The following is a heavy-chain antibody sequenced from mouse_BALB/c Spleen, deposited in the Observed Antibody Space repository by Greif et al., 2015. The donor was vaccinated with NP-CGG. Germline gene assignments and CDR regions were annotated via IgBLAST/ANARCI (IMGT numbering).Heavy chain of an antibody. V-gene: IGHV3-8*02. CDR1: GDSITSGY. CDR2: ISYSGST. CDR3: ARSQFGSYYFDY. J-gene: IGHJ2*01. Sequence: EVKVEESGPHLVKPSQTLSLTCSVTGDSITSGYWNWIRKFPGNKLEYMGYISYSGSTYYNPSLKSRISITRDTSKNQYYLQLNSVTTEDTATYYCARSQFGSYYFDYWGQGTTLTVSS. D-gene: IGHD1-1*02.